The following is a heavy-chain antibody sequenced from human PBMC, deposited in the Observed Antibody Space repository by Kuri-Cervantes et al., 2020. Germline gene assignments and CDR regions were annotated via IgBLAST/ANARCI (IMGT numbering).Heavy chain of an antibody. Sequence: SETLSLTCAVYGGSFSGYYWSWIRQPPGKGLEWIGEINHSGSTNYNPSLKSRVTISVDTSKNQFSLKLSSVTAADTAVYYCARVDESVFDYWGQGTLVTVSS. J-gene: IGHJ4*02. CDR3: ARVDESVFDY. D-gene: IGHD5-24*01. CDR2: INHSGST. CDR1: GGSFSGYY. V-gene: IGHV4-34*01.